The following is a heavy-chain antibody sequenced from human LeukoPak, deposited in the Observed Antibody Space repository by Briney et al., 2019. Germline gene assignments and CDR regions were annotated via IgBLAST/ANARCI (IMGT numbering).Heavy chain of an antibody. V-gene: IGHV3-23*01. CDR1: GFTFSSYA. CDR3: AKDGRIVLVVYAIDAFDI. D-gene: IGHD2-8*02. Sequence: GGSLRLSCAASGFTFSSYAMSWVRQAPGKGLEWVSAISGSGGSTYYADSVKGRFTISRDNSKNTLYLQMNSLRAEDTAVYYCAKDGRIVLVVYAIDAFDIWGQGTMVTVSS. CDR2: ISGSGGST. J-gene: IGHJ3*02.